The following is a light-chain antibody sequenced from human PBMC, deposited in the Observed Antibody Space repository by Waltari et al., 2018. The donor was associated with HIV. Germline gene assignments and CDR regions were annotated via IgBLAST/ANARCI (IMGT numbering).Light chain of an antibody. CDR1: GSDVGAYDY. CDR2: EVT. Sequence: QSALTQLAYVSGSPGQSITISCAGTGSDVGAYDYVSWYQQHPGKAPKRMISEVTIRSSWVCNGFSVSKCGCTSCLTIAGVQAEDDADYYCSSYSSSSTWIFGGGTKLTGL. CDR3: SSYSSSSTWI. J-gene: IGLJ2*01. V-gene: IGLV2-14*01.